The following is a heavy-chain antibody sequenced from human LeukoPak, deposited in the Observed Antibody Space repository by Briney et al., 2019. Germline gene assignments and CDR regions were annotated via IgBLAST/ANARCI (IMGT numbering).Heavy chain of an antibody. CDR1: GFTFSSYS. J-gene: IGHJ3*02. CDR2: ITSSSTLI. D-gene: IGHD4-17*01. V-gene: IGHV3-48*02. CDR3: ARDSDYLNAFDI. Sequence: HPGGSLRLSCAASGFTFSSYSMNWVRQAPGKGLEWVSYITSSSTLIYYVDSVKGRFTISRDNAKNSLYLQMNSLRDEDTAVYYCARDSDYLNAFDIWGQGTMVTVSS.